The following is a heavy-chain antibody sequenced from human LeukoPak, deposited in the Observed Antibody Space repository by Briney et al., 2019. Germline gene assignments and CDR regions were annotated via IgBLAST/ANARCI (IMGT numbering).Heavy chain of an antibody. CDR1: RFTFSSYG. D-gene: IGHD1-26*01. Sequence: GGSLRLSCAAARFTFSSYGMHWVRQAPGKGLEWVAVIWFDGSNKYYADSVKGRFTISRDNSKNTLYLQMNSLKTEDTALYYCTRDSGTYNWLDPWGQGTLVTVSS. V-gene: IGHV3-33*01. CDR2: IWFDGSNK. J-gene: IGHJ5*02. CDR3: TRDSGTYNWLDP.